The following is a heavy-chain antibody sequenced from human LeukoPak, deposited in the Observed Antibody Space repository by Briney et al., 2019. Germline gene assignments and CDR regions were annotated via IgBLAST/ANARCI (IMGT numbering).Heavy chain of an antibody. Sequence: GGSLGLSCAASGFTFSSYWMSWVRQAPGKGLEWVANIKQDGSEKYYVDSVKGRFTISRDNAKNSLYLQMNSLRAEDTAVYYCASFQDGSYGVYWGQGTLVTVSS. V-gene: IGHV3-7*01. J-gene: IGHJ4*02. CDR2: IKQDGSEK. CDR3: ASFQDGSYGVY. D-gene: IGHD1-26*01. CDR1: GFTFSSYW.